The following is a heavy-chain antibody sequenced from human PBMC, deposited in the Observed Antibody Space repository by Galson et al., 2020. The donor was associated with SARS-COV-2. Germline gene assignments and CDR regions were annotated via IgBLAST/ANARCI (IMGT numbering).Heavy chain of an antibody. Sequence: SVKVPCKASGGTFSSYAISWVRQAPGQGLEWMGGIIPILGIANYAQKFQGRVTITADKSTSTAYMELSSLRSEDTAVYYCARLGYCSSTSCFYYMGVGGRGTTVTVSS. CDR2: IIPILGIA. D-gene: IGHD2-2*01. J-gene: IGHJ6*03. CDR1: GGTFSSYA. V-gene: IGHV1-69*10. CDR3: ARLGYCSSTSCFYYMGV.